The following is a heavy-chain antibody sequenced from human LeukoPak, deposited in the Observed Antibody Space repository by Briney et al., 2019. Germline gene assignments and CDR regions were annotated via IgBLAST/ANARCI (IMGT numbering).Heavy chain of an antibody. V-gene: IGHV3-33*01. CDR3: ARDRRGGGGSYFDY. Sequence: GQSLRLSCAASGFTFSSYGMHWVRQAPGKGLEWVAVIWYDGSNKYYADSVKGRFTISRDNSKNTLYLQMNSLRAEDTAVYYCARDRRGGGGSYFDYWGQGTLVTVSS. J-gene: IGHJ4*02. CDR1: GFTFSSYG. D-gene: IGHD1-26*01. CDR2: IWYDGSNK.